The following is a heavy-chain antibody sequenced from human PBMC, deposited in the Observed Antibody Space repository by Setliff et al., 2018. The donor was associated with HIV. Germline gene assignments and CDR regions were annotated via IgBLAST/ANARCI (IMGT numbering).Heavy chain of an antibody. Sequence: GGSLRLSCAASGFTVSSNYMSWVRQAPGKGLQWVSVIYRGGSTYYADSVKGRFTISGDNSKNTLHLQLNSLRPEDSAVDYCARDWTQGGDFDMWGQGTMVTVSS. CDR1: GFTVSSNY. CDR2: IYRGGST. D-gene: IGHD2-21*01. J-gene: IGHJ3*02. CDR3: ARDWTQGGDFDM. V-gene: IGHV3-66*02.